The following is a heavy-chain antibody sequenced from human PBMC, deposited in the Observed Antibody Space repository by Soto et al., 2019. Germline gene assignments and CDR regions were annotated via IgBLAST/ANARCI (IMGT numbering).Heavy chain of an antibody. CDR3: ARNRGSLYYYYCYYMDV. D-gene: IGHD1-26*01. CDR2: ISSSSSYI. CDR1: GFTFSSYS. V-gene: IGHV3-21*01. Sequence: GGSLRLSCAASGFTFSSYSMNWVRQAPGKGLEWVSSISSSSSYIYYADSVKGRFTISRDNAKNSLYLQMNSLRAEDTAVYYCARNRGSLYYYYCYYMDVWGKGTTVTVSS. J-gene: IGHJ6*03.